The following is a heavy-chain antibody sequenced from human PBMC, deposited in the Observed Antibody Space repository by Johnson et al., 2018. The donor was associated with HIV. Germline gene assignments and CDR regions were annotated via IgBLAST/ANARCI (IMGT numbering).Heavy chain of an antibody. V-gene: IGHV3-30*04. CDR3: ARETAVDAFDI. D-gene: IGHD6-19*01. CDR2: ISYDGSNK. Sequence: VQLVESGGGVVQPGRSLRLSCAASGFTFSSYAMHWVRQAPGKGLEWVAVISYDGSNKYYADSVKGRFTISRDNSKNTLYLQMNSLRAEDTALYYCARETAVDAFDIWGQGTMVLVSS. J-gene: IGHJ3*02. CDR1: GFTFSSYA.